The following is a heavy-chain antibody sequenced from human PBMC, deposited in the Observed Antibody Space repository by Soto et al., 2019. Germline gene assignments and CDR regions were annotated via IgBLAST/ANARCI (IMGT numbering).Heavy chain of an antibody. J-gene: IGHJ5*02. V-gene: IGHV4-34*10. D-gene: IGHD1-1*01. CDR3: ARVHWTSDWFDP. CDR2: INHVGIT. CDR1: GGSLRGFY. Sequence: SETLSLTCAVSGGSLRGFYWTWIRQSPGKGLEWLGDINHVGITNYNPSLKSRVTVSVDTSKNQFSLKLSSVTAADTAVYYCARVHWTSDWFDPWGQGTLVTAPQ.